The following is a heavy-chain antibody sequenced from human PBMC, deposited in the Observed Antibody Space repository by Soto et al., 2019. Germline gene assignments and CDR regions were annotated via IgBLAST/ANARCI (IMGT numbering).Heavy chain of an antibody. D-gene: IGHD6-19*01. CDR3: ARGGYSSGPRYYYYYGMDV. V-gene: IGHV3-30-3*01. Sequence: PGGSLRLSCAASGFTFSSYAMHWVRQAPGKGLEWVAVISYDGSNKYYADSVKGRFTISRDNSKNTLYLQMNSLRAEDTAVYYCARGGYSSGPRYYYYYGMDVWGKGTTVTVSS. CDR2: ISYDGSNK. J-gene: IGHJ6*04. CDR1: GFTFSSYA.